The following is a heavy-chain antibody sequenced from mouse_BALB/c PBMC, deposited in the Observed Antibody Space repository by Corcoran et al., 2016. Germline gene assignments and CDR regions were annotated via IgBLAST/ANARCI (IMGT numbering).Heavy chain of an antibody. D-gene: IGHD1-1*01. CDR1: GYTFTNYG. CDR3: ARSYYGSSMDY. J-gene: IGHJ4*01. V-gene: IGHV9-1*02. Sequence: QIQLVQSGPELKKPGETVKISCKASGYTFTNYGMNWVKQAPGKGLKWMGWINTYTGEPTYADDFKGRFAFSLETSASTAYLQINNLKNEDMATYFCARSYYGSSMDYWVQGTSVTVSS. CDR2: INTYTGEP.